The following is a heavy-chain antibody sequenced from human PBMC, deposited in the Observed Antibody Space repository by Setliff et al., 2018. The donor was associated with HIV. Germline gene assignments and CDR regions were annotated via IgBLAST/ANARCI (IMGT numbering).Heavy chain of an antibody. CDR1: GGTFSTFG. D-gene: IGHD2-21*01. CDR3: AIDPGADGYPSGYAFDI. J-gene: IGHJ3*02. V-gene: IGHV1-69*01. CDR2: IIPIFGTA. Sequence: SVKVSCKTSGGTFSTFGISWVRQAPGQGLEWMGGIIPIFGTANYAQNFQGRVTITADESMTTAYMELSSLRTEDTAVYYCAIDPGADGYPSGYAFDIWGQGTMVT.